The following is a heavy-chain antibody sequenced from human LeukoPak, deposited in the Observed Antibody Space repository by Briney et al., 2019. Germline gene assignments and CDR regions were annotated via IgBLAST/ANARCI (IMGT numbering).Heavy chain of an antibody. CDR2: MNPNSGNT. Sequence: ASVKVSCKASGGTFSSYAISWVRQATGQGLEWMGWMNPNSGNTGYAQKFQGRVTMTRNTSISTAYMEVSSLRSEDTAVYYCARGLGRGWYYFQHWGQGTLVTVSS. CDR3: ARGLGRGWYYFQH. D-gene: IGHD6-19*01. V-gene: IGHV1-8*02. J-gene: IGHJ1*01. CDR1: GGTFSSYA.